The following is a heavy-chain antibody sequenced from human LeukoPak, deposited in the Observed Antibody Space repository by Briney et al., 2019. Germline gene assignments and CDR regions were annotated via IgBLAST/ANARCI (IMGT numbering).Heavy chain of an antibody. CDR1: GFTFSSYA. D-gene: IGHD2-21*01. CDR2: IGGSGGST. CDR3: AKDFRIGYSAHFDY. Sequence: GGSLRLSCAASGFTFSSYAMSWVRQAPGKGLEWVSGIGGSGGSTYYADSVKGRFSISRDNSKNTLYLQMDNLRGEDTAVYYCAKDFRIGYSAHFDYWGQGALVTVSS. J-gene: IGHJ4*02. V-gene: IGHV3-23*01.